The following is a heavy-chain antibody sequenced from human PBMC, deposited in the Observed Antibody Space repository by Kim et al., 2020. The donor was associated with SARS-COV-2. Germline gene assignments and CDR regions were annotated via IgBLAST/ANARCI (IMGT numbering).Heavy chain of an antibody. CDR1: GYTFTSYG. CDR3: ARGRLGSGWYYFDY. Sequence: ASVKVSCKASGYTFTSYGITWVRQAPGQGLEWMGWISAYNGNTDYAQKLQGRVTMTRDTSTSTAYMEVRSLRSDDAGVYYCARGRLGSGWYYFDYWGQGT. J-gene: IGHJ4*02. CDR2: ISAYNGNT. D-gene: IGHD6-19*01. V-gene: IGHV1-18*01.